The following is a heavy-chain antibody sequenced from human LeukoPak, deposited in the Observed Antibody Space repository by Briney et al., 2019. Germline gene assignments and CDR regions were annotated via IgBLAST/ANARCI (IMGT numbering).Heavy chain of an antibody. D-gene: IGHD3-10*01. CDR2: IYSSGST. CDR3: ARRSMVRGVPLGN. Sequence: SETLSLTCTVSVGSISSYYWSWIRQPPGKGLEWIGCIYSSGSTNYNPSLKSRVTISVDTSQNQFSLKLSSVTGADTAVYYCARRSMVRGVPLGNWGQGTLVTVSS. V-gene: IGHV4-59*12. J-gene: IGHJ4*02. CDR1: VGSISSYY.